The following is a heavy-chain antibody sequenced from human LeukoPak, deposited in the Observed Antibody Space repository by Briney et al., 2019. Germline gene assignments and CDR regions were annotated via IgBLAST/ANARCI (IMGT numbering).Heavy chain of an antibody. D-gene: IGHD4-11*01. V-gene: IGHV4-59*01. J-gene: IGHJ4*02. CDR1: GGSFSGYY. CDR2: IYYSGST. Sequence: PSETLSLTCAVYGGSFSGYYWSWIRQPPGKGLEWIGYIYYSGSTNYNPSLKSRVTISVDTSKNQFSLKLSSVTAADTAVYYCARSQNDYSYFDYWGQGTLVTVSS. CDR3: ARSQNDYSYFDY.